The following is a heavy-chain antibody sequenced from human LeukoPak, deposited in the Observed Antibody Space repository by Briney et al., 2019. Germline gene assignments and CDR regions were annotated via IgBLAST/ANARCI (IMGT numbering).Heavy chain of an antibody. CDR2: ISDSGHRT. CDR1: GFTFSSYA. CDR3: AKTWIQLWLRENYFDY. V-gene: IGHV3-23*01. D-gene: IGHD5-18*01. Sequence: GGSLRLSCAASGFTFSSYALTWVRQAPGKGLEWVSTISDSGHRTYYSDSVKGRLTISRDNSKNTLYLQMNSLRAEDTAVYYCAKTWIQLWLRENYFDYWGQGTLVTVSS. J-gene: IGHJ4*02.